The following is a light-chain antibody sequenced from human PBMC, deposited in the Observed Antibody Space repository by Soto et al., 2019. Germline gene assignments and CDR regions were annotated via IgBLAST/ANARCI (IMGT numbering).Light chain of an antibody. CDR3: CSHAGSSTYV. CDR1: NSDLGNYKL. V-gene: IGLV2-23*02. CDR2: EVS. J-gene: IGLJ1*01. Sequence: QSVLTHPVSESGSHGQSFTISYTVTNSDLGNYKLVSWHQQHPGKAPKLMIYEVSKRPSGVSNRFSGSKSGNTASQTISGLQAEDEADDYCCSHAGSSTYVFGPGTKVTVL.